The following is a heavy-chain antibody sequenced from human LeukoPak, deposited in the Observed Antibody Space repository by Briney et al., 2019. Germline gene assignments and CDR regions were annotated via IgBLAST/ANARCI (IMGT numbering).Heavy chain of an antibody. V-gene: IGHV1-18*04. CDR1: GYTFTGYY. J-gene: IGHJ4*02. CDR2: ISAYNGNT. D-gene: IGHD3-22*01. Sequence: ASVKVSCKASGYTFTGYYMHWVRQAPGQGLEWMGWISAYNGNTNYAQKLQGRVTMTTDTSTSTAYMELRSLRSDDTAVYYCATGGHVRVYDSSAYYGHYWGQGTLVTVSS. CDR3: ATGGHVRVYDSSAYYGHY.